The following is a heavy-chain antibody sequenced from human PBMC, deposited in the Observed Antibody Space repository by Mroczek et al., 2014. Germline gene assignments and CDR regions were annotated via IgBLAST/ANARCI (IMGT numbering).Heavy chain of an antibody. Sequence: QVQLVQSGAEVKKPGASVKVSCKASGYTFTSYGISWVRQAPGQGLEWMGWISAYNGNTNYAQKLQGRVTMTTDTSTSTAYMELSSLRSEDTAVYYCARARRGIVVVTPDAFDIWAKGTMVTGLF. CDR2: ISAYNGNT. CDR1: GYTFTSYG. CDR3: ARARRGIVVVTPDAFDI. J-gene: IGHJ3*02. V-gene: IGHV1-18*01. D-gene: IGHD3-22*01.